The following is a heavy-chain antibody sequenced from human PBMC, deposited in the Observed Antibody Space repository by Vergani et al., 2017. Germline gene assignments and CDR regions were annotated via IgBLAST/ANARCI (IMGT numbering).Heavy chain of an antibody. Sequence: QVQLVESGGGVVQPGRSLRLSCAASGFTFSSYGMHWVRQAPGKGLEWVAVIWYDGSNKYYADSVKGRFTISRDNSKNTLYLQMNSLRAEDTAVYYCARWASAAPGGKGYFDYWGQGTLVTVSS. CDR2: IWYDGSNK. D-gene: IGHD2-2*01. CDR1: GFTFSSYG. CDR3: ARWASAAPGGKGYFDY. V-gene: IGHV3-33*01. J-gene: IGHJ4*02.